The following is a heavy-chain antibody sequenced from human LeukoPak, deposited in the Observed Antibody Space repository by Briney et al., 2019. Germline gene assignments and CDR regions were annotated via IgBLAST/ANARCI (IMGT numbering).Heavy chain of an antibody. J-gene: IGHJ2*01. CDR2: IYYSGST. CDR3: ARGEDHDILTGYQPYWHFDL. V-gene: IGHV4-59*01. Sequence: SETLSLTCTVSGGSLGSYYWSWIRQPPGKGLEWIGYIYYSGSTYYNPSLKSRVTFSVDTSKNQFSLKLSSVTAADTAVYYCARGEDHDILTGYQPYWHFDLWGRGTLVTVSS. D-gene: IGHD3-9*01. CDR1: GGSLGSYY.